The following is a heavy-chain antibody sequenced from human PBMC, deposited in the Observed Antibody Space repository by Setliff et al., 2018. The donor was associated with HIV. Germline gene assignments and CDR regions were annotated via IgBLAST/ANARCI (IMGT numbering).Heavy chain of an antibody. Sequence: ASVKVSCKASGYIFSTYGISWVRQAPGRGLEWMGWISASKGNTHYAQKVQGRVTLTTDTSTNTVYMELTNLRSDDTAVYYCARDLGVSYRHYIKGNYFDNWGQGTLVTVSS. CDR2: ISASKGNT. J-gene: IGHJ4*02. CDR3: ARDLGVSYRHYIKGNYFDN. V-gene: IGHV1-18*01. CDR1: GYIFSTYG. D-gene: IGHD3-16*02.